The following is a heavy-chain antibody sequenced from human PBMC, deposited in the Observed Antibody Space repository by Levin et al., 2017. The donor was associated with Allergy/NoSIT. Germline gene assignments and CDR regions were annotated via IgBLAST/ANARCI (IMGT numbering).Heavy chain of an antibody. D-gene: IGHD5-12*01. CDR3: AREGGFSGYLFGNYFDY. CDR1: GFTFSSYG. J-gene: IGHJ4*02. CDR2: IWYDGSNK. Sequence: GGSLRLSCAASGFTFSSYGMHWVRQAPGKGLEWVAVIWYDGSNKYYADSVKGRFTISRDNSKNTLYLQMDSLRAEDTAVYYCAREGGFSGYLFGNYFDYWGQGTLVTVSS. V-gene: IGHV3-33*01.